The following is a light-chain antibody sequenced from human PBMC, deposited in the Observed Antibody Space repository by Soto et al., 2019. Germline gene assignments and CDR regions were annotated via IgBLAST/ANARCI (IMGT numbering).Light chain of an antibody. J-gene: IGKJ1*01. CDR3: QKCNSAPQT. CDR1: QGIIDY. CDR2: AAS. Sequence: DMQMTQSPSSLSASVGDRVTITFRASQGIIDYVAWYQHNPGKSPKLLIYAASTLHSGVPSRFSGSGAGIDFTLTISSLQPEDAATYYCQKCNSAPQTFGQGTKVEIK. V-gene: IGKV1-27*01.